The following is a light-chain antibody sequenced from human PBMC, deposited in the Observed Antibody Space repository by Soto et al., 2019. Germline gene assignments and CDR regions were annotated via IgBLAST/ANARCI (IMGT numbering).Light chain of an antibody. J-gene: IGKJ4*01. V-gene: IGKV1-39*01. CDR3: QQTYNTPLT. Sequence: DIQMTQSPSSLSASVGDKVTITCRASQNVASYLNWYQQKLGTAPKVLSDATSTLKTGVPSRFSGSGSGTEFILTIARLEPEDFATYYCQQTYNTPLTFGGGTKVEIK. CDR2: ATS. CDR1: QNVASY.